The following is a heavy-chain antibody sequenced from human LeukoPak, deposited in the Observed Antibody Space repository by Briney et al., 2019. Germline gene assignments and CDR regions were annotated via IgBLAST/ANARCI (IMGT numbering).Heavy chain of an antibody. D-gene: IGHD3-10*01. CDR1: GASISHFY. CDR3: ARDFGSGSALDS. J-gene: IGHJ4*02. CDR2: YYSSGRP. V-gene: IGHV4-59*01. Sequence: SETLSLTCTVSGASISHFYWSWIRQPPGKGLEWIGYYYSSGRPNYNPSLGSRVSISVDTSKNQFSLKLSSVTAADTAVYYCARDFGSGSALDSWGQGTLVAVSS.